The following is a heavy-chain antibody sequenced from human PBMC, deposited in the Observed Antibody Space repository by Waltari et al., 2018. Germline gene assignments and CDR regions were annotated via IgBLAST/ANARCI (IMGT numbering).Heavy chain of an antibody. J-gene: IGHJ3*02. D-gene: IGHD6-19*01. Sequence: QVQLVQSGAEVKKPGASVKVSCKASGYTFTGYYMHWVRQAPGQGLEWMGRINPNSGGTNYAQKFQGRVTMTRDTSISTAYMELSRLRSDDTAVYYCARRKYSSGPNGAFDIWGQGTMVTVSS. V-gene: IGHV1-2*06. CDR2: INPNSGGT. CDR1: GYTFTGYY. CDR3: ARRKYSSGPNGAFDI.